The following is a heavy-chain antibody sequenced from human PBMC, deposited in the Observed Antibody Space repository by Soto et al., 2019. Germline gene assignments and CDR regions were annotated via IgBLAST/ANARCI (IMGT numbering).Heavy chain of an antibody. CDR1: GGTFSSYA. CDR3: ASDIPTVAPYYYYGMDV. J-gene: IGHJ6*02. D-gene: IGHD2-15*01. CDR2: IIPIFGTA. V-gene: IGHV1-69*13. Sequence: GASVKVSCKASGGTFSSYAISWVRQAPGQGLKWMGGIIPIFGTANYAQKFQGRVTITADESTSTAYMELSSLRSEDTAVYYCASDIPTVAPYYYYGMDVWGQGTTVTVSS.